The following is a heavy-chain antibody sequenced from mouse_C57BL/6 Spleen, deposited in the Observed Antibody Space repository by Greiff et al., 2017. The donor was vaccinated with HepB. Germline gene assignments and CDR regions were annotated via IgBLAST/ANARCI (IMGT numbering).Heavy chain of an antibody. CDR1: GYTFTSYW. Sequence: QVQLQQSGTELVKPGASVKLSCKASGYTFTSYWMHWVKQRPGQGLEWIGNINPSNGGTNYNEKFKSKATLTVDKSSSTAYMQLSSLTSEDSAVYYCAREGYYYGSHWYFDVWGTGTTVTVSS. CDR2: INPSNGGT. CDR3: AREGYYYGSHWYFDV. D-gene: IGHD1-1*01. J-gene: IGHJ1*03. V-gene: IGHV1-53*01.